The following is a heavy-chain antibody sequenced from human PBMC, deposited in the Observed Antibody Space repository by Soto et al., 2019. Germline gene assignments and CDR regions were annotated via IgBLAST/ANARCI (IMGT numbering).Heavy chain of an antibody. CDR2: ISYDGSNK. Sequence: QVQLVESGGGVVQPGRSLRLSCAASGFTSSSYGMHWVRQAPGKGLEWVAVISYDGSNKYYADSVKGRFTISRDNSKNTLYLQMNSLRAEDTAVYYCAKPLDLGYFDYWGQGTLVTVSS. CDR1: GFTSSSYG. J-gene: IGHJ4*02. CDR3: AKPLDLGYFDY. V-gene: IGHV3-30*18. D-gene: IGHD1-26*01.